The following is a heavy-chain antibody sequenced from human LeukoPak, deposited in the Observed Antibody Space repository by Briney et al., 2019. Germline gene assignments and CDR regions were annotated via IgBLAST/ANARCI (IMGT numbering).Heavy chain of an antibody. J-gene: IGHJ4*02. V-gene: IGHV3-43*02. Sequence: GGSLRLSCAASGFTFDDYAMHWVRQAPGKGLEWVSLISGDGGSTYYADSVKGRFTISRDNNKNSLYLQMNSRRTEDTALYYCAKEALWFGESSFDYWGQGTLVTVSS. D-gene: IGHD3-10*01. CDR3: AKEALWFGESSFDY. CDR1: GFTFDDYA. CDR2: ISGDGGST.